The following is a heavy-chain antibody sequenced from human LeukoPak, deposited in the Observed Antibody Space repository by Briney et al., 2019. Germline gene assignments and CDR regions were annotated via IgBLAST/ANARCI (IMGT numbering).Heavy chain of an antibody. CDR3: ARGGYHHGFDI. J-gene: IGHJ3*02. V-gene: IGHV3-74*01. CDR2: IDNDGSDR. Sequence: GGSLRLSCPASGFTFRNYWIHWVRQAAGKGLVWISRIDNDGSDRIYADYVKGRFTISRDNAKNTLYLQMNSLRAEDTAVYYCARGGYHHGFDIWGQGTMVTVSS. CDR1: GFTFRNYW. D-gene: IGHD5-18*01.